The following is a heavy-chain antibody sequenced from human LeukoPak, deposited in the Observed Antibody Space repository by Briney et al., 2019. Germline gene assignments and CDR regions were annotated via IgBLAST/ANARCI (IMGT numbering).Heavy chain of an antibody. V-gene: IGHV1-69*04. J-gene: IGHJ4*02. Sequence: ASVKVSCTASGCTFSSYAISWVRQAPGQGLEWMGSIISILGIANYAQTFQGRVTITADKSTSTVYIELSSLRSEDTAVYYCASAIYGGKRGSSPPFHYWGQGTLVTVSS. D-gene: IGHD4-23*01. CDR3: ASAIYGGKRGSSPPFHY. CDR1: GCTFSSYA. CDR2: IISILGIA.